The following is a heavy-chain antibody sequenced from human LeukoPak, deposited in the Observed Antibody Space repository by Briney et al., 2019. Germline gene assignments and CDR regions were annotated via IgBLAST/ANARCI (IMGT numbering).Heavy chain of an antibody. Sequence: GGSLRLSCAASGFTFSSYGMHWVRQAPGKGLEWVAVISYDGSNKYYADSVKGRFTISRDNSKNTLYLHMNSLRAEDTAVYYCARDYGGSSPFDYWGQGTLVTVSS. CDR3: ARDYGGSSPFDY. J-gene: IGHJ4*02. V-gene: IGHV3-30*03. CDR1: GFTFSSYG. CDR2: ISYDGSNK. D-gene: IGHD4-23*01.